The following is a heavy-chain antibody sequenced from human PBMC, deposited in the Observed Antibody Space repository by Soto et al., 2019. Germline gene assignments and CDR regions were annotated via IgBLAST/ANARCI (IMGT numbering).Heavy chain of an antibody. D-gene: IGHD3-10*01. J-gene: IGHJ4*02. CDR3: VRDHLAYGSGSYYGY. CDR2: IWYDGSNK. Sequence: GGSLRLSCAASGFTFSSYGMHWVRQAPGKGLEWVAVIWYDGSNKYYADSVKGRFTISRDNSKNTLYLQMNSLRAEDTAVYYCVRDHLAYGSGSYYGYWGQGTLVTVSS. CDR1: GFTFSSYG. V-gene: IGHV3-33*01.